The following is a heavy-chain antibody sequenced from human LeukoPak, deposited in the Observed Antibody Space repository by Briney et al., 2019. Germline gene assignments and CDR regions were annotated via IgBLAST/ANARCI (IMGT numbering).Heavy chain of an antibody. D-gene: IGHD3-3*01. V-gene: IGHV1-18*01. CDR3: ARDLPMLDYDFWSGYLFDY. CDR2: ISAYNGNT. CDR1: GYTFTSYG. Sequence: ASVKVSCKASGYTFTSYGISWVRQAPGQGLEWMGWISAYNGNTNYAQKLQGRVTMTTDTSTSTAYMELRSLRSDDPAVYYCARDLPMLDYDFWSGYLFDYWGQGTLVTVSS. J-gene: IGHJ4*02.